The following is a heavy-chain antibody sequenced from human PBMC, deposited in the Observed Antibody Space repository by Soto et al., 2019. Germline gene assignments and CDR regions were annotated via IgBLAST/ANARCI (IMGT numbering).Heavy chain of an antibody. CDR3: ARDLRGDAFDI. J-gene: IGHJ3*02. CDR1: GFTFSSYA. Sequence: GGSLRLSCAASGFTFSSYAMHWVRQAPGKGLEWVAVISYDGSNKYYADSVKGRFTISRDNSKNTLYLQMNSLRAEDTAVYYCARDLRGDAFDIWGQGTMVTVSS. D-gene: IGHD3-16*01. CDR2: ISYDGSNK. V-gene: IGHV3-30-3*01.